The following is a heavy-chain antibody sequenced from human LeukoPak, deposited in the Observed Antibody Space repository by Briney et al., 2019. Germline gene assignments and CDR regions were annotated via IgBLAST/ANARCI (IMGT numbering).Heavy chain of an antibody. CDR3: AKAPVTSCRGAYCYPFDS. Sequence: PGGTLRLSCAASGFTFKKYDVTWVRQAPGKGLEWVSAISGSGGSTYYADSVKGRFTISRDNSKNTLYLQMNSLRAEDAAVYFCAKAPVTSCRGAYCYPFDSWGQGTLVTVSS. CDR2: ISGSGGST. CDR1: GFTFKKYD. J-gene: IGHJ4*02. D-gene: IGHD2-21*01. V-gene: IGHV3-23*01.